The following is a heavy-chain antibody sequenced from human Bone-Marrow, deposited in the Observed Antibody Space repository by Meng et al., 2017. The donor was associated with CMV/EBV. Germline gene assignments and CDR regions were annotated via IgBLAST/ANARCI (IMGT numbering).Heavy chain of an antibody. CDR1: GFTFGLYT. J-gene: IGHJ4*02. V-gene: IGHV3-21*01. Sequence: GGSLRLSCAPSGFTFGLYTMAWVRQASGKGLEWVSSIRSSSSYIYYADSVKGRFTISRDNAKNSLYLEMSSLRAEDTAVYYCTRVSQWDLLLSDYWGQGTLVTVSS. CDR2: IRSSSSYI. CDR3: TRVSQWDLLLSDY. D-gene: IGHD1-26*01.